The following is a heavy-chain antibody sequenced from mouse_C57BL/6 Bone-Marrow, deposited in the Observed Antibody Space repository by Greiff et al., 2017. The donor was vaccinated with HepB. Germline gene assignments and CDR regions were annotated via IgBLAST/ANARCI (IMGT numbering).Heavy chain of an antibody. Sequence: DVHLVESGGGLVKPGGSLKLSCAASGFTFSDYGMHWVRQAPEKGLEWVAYISSGSSTIYYADTVKGRFTISRDNAKNTLFLQMTSLRSEDTAMYYCARHGYDGAWFAYWGQGTLVTVSA. D-gene: IGHD2-2*01. CDR2: ISSGSSTI. CDR3: ARHGYDGAWFAY. J-gene: IGHJ3*01. CDR1: GFTFSDYG. V-gene: IGHV5-17*01.